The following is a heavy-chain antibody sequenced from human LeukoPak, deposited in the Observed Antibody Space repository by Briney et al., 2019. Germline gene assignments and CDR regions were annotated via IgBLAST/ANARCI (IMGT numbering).Heavy chain of an antibody. Sequence: GGSLRLSCAASGFTFSSCSMNWVRQAPGKGLEWVSSISSSSSYIYYADSVKGRFTISRDNAKNSLYLQMNSLRAEDTAVYYCAREREYSGYDFDYWGQGTLVTVSS. CDR2: ISSSSSYI. J-gene: IGHJ4*02. D-gene: IGHD5-12*01. CDR3: AREREYSGYDFDY. V-gene: IGHV3-21*01. CDR1: GFTFSSCS.